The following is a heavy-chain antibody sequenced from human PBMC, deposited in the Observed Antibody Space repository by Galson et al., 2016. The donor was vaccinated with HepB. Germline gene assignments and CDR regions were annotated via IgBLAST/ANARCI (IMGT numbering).Heavy chain of an antibody. D-gene: IGHD6-19*01. CDR2: IRGSGTGT. CDR1: GFSISIYS. CDR3: AKISPVGYNSGWGGSFDI. Sequence: SLRLSCAASGFSISIYSMHWVRQAPGKGLEWVSAIRGSGTGTSYTDSVKGRFTISRDNSKNTLYLQMNSLRAEDAAVYYCAKISPVGYNSGWGGSFDIWGRGTMVTVSS. J-gene: IGHJ3*02. V-gene: IGHV3-23*01.